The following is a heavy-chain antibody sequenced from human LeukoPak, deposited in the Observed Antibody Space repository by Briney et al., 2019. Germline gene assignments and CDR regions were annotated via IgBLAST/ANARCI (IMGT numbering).Heavy chain of an antibody. D-gene: IGHD3-9*01. CDR1: GGSISSSSYY. CDR2: IYYSGST. CDR3: ARLLSYDVLTDNYYKYYMDV. Sequence: SGTLSLTCTVSGGSISSSSYYWGWIRQPPGKGLEWIGSIYYSGSTYYNPSLKSRVTISVDTSKNQFSLKLSSVTAADTALYYCARLLSYDVLTDNYYKYYMDVWGKGTTVIVSS. V-gene: IGHV4-39*01. J-gene: IGHJ6*03.